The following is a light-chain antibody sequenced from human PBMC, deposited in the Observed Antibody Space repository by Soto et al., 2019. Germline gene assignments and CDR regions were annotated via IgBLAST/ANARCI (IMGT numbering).Light chain of an antibody. CDR1: QSISST. V-gene: IGKV1-39*01. Sequence: DIQMTQSPSSLSASVGDRVTITCRASQSISSTLNWYQQKPGEAPKLLIYATSTLHSGVPSRFSRSASGTDFTLTISSLETEDFATYYCQQSYSTPRTFGQGTKVEIK. J-gene: IGKJ1*01. CDR3: QQSYSTPRT. CDR2: ATS.